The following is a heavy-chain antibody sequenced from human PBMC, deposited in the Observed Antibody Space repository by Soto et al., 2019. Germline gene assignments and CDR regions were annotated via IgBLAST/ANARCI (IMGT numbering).Heavy chain of an antibody. J-gene: IGHJ2*01. V-gene: IGHV4-34*01. CDR2: IYHTGST. Sequence: PSETLSLTCAVYGGSFRGNYWGWIRQPPGKGLEWIGSIYHTGSTYYSPPLKGRVTISLDTSNNRFSLKLSSVTAADTAVYFCAREARTLDWYLDLWGRGTLVTVSS. CDR1: GGSFRGNY. CDR3: AREARTLDWYLDL. D-gene: IGHD6-6*01.